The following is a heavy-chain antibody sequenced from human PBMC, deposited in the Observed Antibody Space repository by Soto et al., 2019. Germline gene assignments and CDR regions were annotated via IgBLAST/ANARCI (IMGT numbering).Heavy chain of an antibody. CDR2: IYWDDGK. J-gene: IGHJ4*02. D-gene: IGHD3-9*01. V-gene: IGHV2-5*02. CDR3: PPRPAYDISTGYYPFYY. Sequence: SGPTLGNPTPPLTLTCTFSGFSLSTSGGGVAWIRQPPGKALEWLALIYWDDGKRYSPSLKTRLNITKDTSKNQVVLTLTNVDPVDTATYSCPPRPAYDISTGYYPFYYWGQGSLVTVSS. CDR1: GFSLSTSGGG.